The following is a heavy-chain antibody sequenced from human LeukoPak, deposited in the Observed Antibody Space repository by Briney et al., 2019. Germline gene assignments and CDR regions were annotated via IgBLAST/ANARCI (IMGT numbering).Heavy chain of an antibody. CDR1: GGSISSSNW. V-gene: IGHV4-4*02. CDR2: IYHRGST. D-gene: IGHD2-21*02. CDR3: ARGNVVVVTATGDYYYGMDV. J-gene: IGHJ6*02. Sequence: SGTLSLTCAVSGGSISSSNWWSWVRQPPGKGLEWIGEIYHRGSTNYNPSLKSRVTISVDKSKNQFSLKLSSVTAADTAVYYCARGNVVVVTATGDYYYGMDVWGQGTTVTVSS.